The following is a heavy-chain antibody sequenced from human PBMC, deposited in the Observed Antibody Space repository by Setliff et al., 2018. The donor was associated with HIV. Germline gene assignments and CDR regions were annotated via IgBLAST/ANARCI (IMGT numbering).Heavy chain of an antibody. V-gene: IGHV3-21*01. Sequence: GGSLRLSCAASGFTFSSYSMNWVRQAPGKGLEWVSSISSSSSYIYYADSVKGRFTISRDNAKNSLYLQMNSLRAEDTAVYYCARRPKGYGDYIDYWGQGTLVTVSS. D-gene: IGHD4-17*01. CDR3: ARRPKGYGDYIDY. J-gene: IGHJ4*02. CDR2: ISSSSSYI. CDR1: GFTFSSYS.